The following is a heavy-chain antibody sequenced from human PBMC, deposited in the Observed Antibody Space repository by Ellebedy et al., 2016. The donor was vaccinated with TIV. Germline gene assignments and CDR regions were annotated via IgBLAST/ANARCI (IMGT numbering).Heavy chain of an antibody. V-gene: IGHV3-53*01. Sequence: PGGSLRLSCAASGFTVSSNYMSWVRQAPGKGLEWVSVIYSGGSTYYADSVKGRFTISRDNSKNTLYLQMNSRRAEDTAVYYCAREHTHDDFDNWGQGTLVTVSS. CDR3: AREHTHDDFDN. CDR1: GFTVSSNY. J-gene: IGHJ4*02. D-gene: IGHD3-3*01. CDR2: IYSGGST.